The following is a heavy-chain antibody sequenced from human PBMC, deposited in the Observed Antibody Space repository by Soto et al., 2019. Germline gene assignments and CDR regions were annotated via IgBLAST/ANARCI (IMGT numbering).Heavy chain of an antibody. CDR3: ARAVGGADIVVVPAAFDFDY. V-gene: IGHV1-2*04. CDR2: INPNSGGT. J-gene: IGHJ4*02. D-gene: IGHD2-2*01. Sequence: ASVKVSCNASGYTFTGYYMHWVRQAPGRGLEWMGWINPNSGGTNYAQKFQGWVTMTRDTSISTAYMELSRLRSDDTAVYYCARAVGGADIVVVPAAFDFDYWGQGTLVTVSS. CDR1: GYTFTGYY.